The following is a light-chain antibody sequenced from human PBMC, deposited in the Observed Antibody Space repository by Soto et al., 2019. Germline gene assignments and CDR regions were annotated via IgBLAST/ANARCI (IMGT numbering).Light chain of an antibody. V-gene: IGKV3-20*01. CDR3: QQYGSSSWT. J-gene: IGKJ1*01. CDR1: QAVSGSY. Sequence: EIVLTQSPGTLSLSPGERATLSCRASQTVTRASQAVSGSYLAWYQQRPGQAPRLLIYGASSRATGIPDRFSGSGSGTDFTLTISRLEPEDFAVYYCQQYGSSSWTFGQGNKV. CDR2: GAS.